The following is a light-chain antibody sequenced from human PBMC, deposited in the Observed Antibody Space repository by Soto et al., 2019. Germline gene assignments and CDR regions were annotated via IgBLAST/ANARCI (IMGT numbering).Light chain of an antibody. Sequence: DTQMTQSPSSVSASVGDRVTISCRASQVIHTWLAWYQQKPGKAPNLLIYGASILQSGVPSRFSGSGSGTDFTLTVSSLQPEDSATYYCQQANSFPFTFGPGTKVDV. CDR2: GAS. CDR1: QVIHTW. V-gene: IGKV1-12*01. J-gene: IGKJ3*01. CDR3: QQANSFPFT.